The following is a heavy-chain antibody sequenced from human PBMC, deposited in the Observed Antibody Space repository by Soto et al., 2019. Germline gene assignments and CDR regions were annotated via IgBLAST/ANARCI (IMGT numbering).Heavy chain of an antibody. V-gene: IGHV1-18*01. D-gene: IGHD3-22*01. CDR1: GYTFTSYG. J-gene: IGHJ4*02. Sequence: ASVKVSCKASGYTFTSYGISWVRQAPGQGLEWMGWISAYNGNTNYAQKLQGRVTMTTDTSTSTAYMELRSLRSDDTAVYYCARDQPQYYYDSSGYFDYWGQGTLVNVSS. CDR3: ARDQPQYYYDSSGYFDY. CDR2: ISAYNGNT.